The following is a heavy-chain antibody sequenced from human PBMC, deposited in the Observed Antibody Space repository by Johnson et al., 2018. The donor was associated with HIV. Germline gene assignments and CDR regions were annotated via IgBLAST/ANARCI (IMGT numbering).Heavy chain of an antibody. CDR2: IQYAGSNK. J-gene: IGHJ3*02. CDR1: GFTFSSYG. CDR3: AKDGGSYGGAFDI. V-gene: IGHV3-30*02. Sequence: QVQLVESGGGVVQPGGSLRLSCAASGFTFSSYGMHWVRQAPGKGLEWVAFIQYAGSNKYSADSLKGRFTISRDNSKNTVYLQMNSLRPEDTAVYYCAKDGGSYGGAFDIWGQGTMVTVSS. D-gene: IGHD1-26*01.